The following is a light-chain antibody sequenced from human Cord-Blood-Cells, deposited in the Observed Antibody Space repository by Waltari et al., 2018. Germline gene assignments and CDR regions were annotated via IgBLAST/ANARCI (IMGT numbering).Light chain of an antibody. J-gene: IGLJ3*02. CDR1: SPKSGRND. Sequence: QPVLTQHPSASGPPGRRFTSSCSGTSPKSGRNDVSGYQQLPGTAPKLLIYRNNQRPSGVPDRFSGSKSGTSASLAISGLRSEDEADYYCAAWDDSLSGPVFGGGTKLTVL. CDR2: RNN. CDR3: AAWDDSLSGPV. V-gene: IGLV1-47*01.